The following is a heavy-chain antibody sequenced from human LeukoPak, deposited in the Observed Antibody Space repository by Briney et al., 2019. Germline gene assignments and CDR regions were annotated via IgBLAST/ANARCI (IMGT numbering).Heavy chain of an antibody. V-gene: IGHV3-23*01. J-gene: IGHJ4*02. CDR3: AQSLYDSSGY. CDR1: GFTFSSFA. D-gene: IGHD3-22*01. Sequence: GGSLRLSCAASGFTFSSFAMSWVRQAPGKGLEWVSAISGSGGSTYYADSVKGRFTISRDNSKNTLYLQMNSLRAEDTAVYYCAQSLYDSSGYWGQGTLVTVSS. CDR2: ISGSGGST.